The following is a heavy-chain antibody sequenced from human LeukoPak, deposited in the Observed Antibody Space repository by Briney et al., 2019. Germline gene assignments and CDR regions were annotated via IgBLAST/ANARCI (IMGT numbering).Heavy chain of an antibody. CDR2: INPSSGGT. CDR1: GYTFTGYY. J-gene: IGHJ4*02. D-gene: IGHD3-9*01. Sequence: GASVKVSCKASGYTFTGYYMHWVRQAPGQGLEWMGWINPSSGGTNYAQKFQGRVTMTRDTSISTAYMELSRLRSDDTAVYYCARDGDILTGYSAHFDYWGQGTLVTVSS. V-gene: IGHV1-2*02. CDR3: ARDGDILTGYSAHFDY.